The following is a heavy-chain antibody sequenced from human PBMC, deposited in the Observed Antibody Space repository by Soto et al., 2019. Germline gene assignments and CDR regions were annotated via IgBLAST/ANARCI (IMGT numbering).Heavy chain of an antibody. Sequence: SETLSLTCTVSGGSISSGGYYWSWIRQHPGKGLEWIGYIYYSGSTYYNPSLKGRVTISVDTSKNQFSLKLSSVTAADTAVYYCARGDTVSGMDVWGQGTTVTVSS. J-gene: IGHJ6*02. D-gene: IGHD4-4*01. CDR3: ARGDTVSGMDV. V-gene: IGHV4-31*03. CDR2: IYYSGST. CDR1: GGSISSGGYY.